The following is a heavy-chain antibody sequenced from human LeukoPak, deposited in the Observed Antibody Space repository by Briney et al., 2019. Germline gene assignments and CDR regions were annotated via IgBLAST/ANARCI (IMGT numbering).Heavy chain of an antibody. J-gene: IGHJ4*02. CDR3: ARVDVLYYDSSGYFDY. D-gene: IGHD3-22*01. CDR2: IKQDGSEK. Sequence: GGSLRLSCAASGFTFSSYWMSWVRQAPGKGLEWVANIKQDGSEKYYVDSVKGRFTIPRDNARNSLYLQMNSLRAEDTAVYYCARVDVLYYDSSGYFDYWGQGTLVTVSS. V-gene: IGHV3-7*01. CDR1: GFTFSSYW.